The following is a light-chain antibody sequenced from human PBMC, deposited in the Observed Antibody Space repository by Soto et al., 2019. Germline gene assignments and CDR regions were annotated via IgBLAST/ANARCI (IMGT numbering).Light chain of an antibody. V-gene: IGLV4-69*01. J-gene: IGLJ2*01. CDR2: LNSDGSH. Sequence: QSVLTQSPSASASLGASVTLTCTLSSGHCSYAIACHQQQPEKGHRSLMKLNSDGSHSKGDGIPDRFSGSSYGAERYLTISILQSEDEADYYCQNGGTGILVFGGGTKVTVL. CDR1: SGHCSYA. CDR3: QNGGTGILV.